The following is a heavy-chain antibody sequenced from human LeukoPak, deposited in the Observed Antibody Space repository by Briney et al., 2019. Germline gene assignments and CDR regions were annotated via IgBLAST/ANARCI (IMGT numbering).Heavy chain of an antibody. J-gene: IGHJ4*02. V-gene: IGHV3-74*01. CDR3: ARDPHEWPYDY. Sequence: PGGSLRLSCAAYGFSFSSYWMHWVRQAPGKGLVWVLRINSDGRSTSYASCVKGRFTISRDNAKNTLYLQMNRPRAEDTAVYYCARDPHEWPYDYWGQGNLVTVSS. CDR1: GFSFSSYW. D-gene: IGHD3-3*01. CDR2: INSDGRST.